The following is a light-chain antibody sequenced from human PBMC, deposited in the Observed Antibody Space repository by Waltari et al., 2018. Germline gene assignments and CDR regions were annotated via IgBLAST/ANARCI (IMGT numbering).Light chain of an antibody. J-gene: IGLJ1*01. CDR2: ANN. V-gene: IGLV1-44*01. Sequence: QSVLTQPPSASGTPGQRVTIPCSGSSSNIGTNHVNWYQQVPGTAPKLLIYANNQRPSGVPDRLSGSKSGTSASLAISGLQSDDEADYYCAAWDDSLNAYVFGPATKVTVL. CDR1: SSNIGTNH. CDR3: AAWDDSLNAYV.